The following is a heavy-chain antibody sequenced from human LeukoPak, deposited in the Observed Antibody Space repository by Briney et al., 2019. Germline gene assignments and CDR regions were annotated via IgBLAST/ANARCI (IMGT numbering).Heavy chain of an antibody. CDR2: IYYSGST. J-gene: IGHJ4*02. Sequence: SQTLSLTCTVSGGSISSGDYYWSWIRQPPGKGLEWIGYIYYSGSTYYNPSLKSRVTISVDTSKSQFSLKLSSVTAADTAVYYCARGYSSSWYYFDYWGQGTLVTVSS. V-gene: IGHV4-30-4*01. CDR3: ARGYSSSWYYFDY. D-gene: IGHD6-13*01. CDR1: GGSISSGDYY.